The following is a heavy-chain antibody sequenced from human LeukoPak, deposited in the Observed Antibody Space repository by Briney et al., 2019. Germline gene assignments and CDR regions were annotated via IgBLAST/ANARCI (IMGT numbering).Heavy chain of an antibody. CDR2: INPHSGGT. CDR3: VREGNAPLSKNFDS. J-gene: IGHJ4*02. V-gene: IGHV1-2*02. D-gene: IGHD4-23*01. Sequence: ASVKVSCKASGLTFTGYYIHWVRQAPAQGLEWMGYINPHSGGTNTPQKIQATVTMTTHTPISAAYMELSSLISDDTAMYYCVREGNAPLSKNFDSWGQGTLVTVSS. CDR1: GLTFTGYY.